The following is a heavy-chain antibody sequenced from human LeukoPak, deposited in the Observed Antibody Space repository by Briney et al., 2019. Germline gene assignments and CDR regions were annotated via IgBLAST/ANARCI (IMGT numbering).Heavy chain of an antibody. CDR2: VFHSGDT. D-gene: IGHD3-10*01. J-gene: IGHJ6*04. Sequence: SETLSLTCTVSGYSINNGYFWGWIRQPPGKGLEYIGTVFHSGDTYYNPSLKSRVTISLDTSTNELSLKLRSATAADTAVYYCVRGLRSGSNYFCFGIDVWGKGTTVTVSS. V-gene: IGHV4-38-2*02. CDR3: VRGLRSGSNYFCFGIDV. CDR1: GYSINNGYF.